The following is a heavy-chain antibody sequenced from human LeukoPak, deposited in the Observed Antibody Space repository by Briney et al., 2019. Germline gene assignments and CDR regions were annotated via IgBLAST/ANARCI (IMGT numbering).Heavy chain of an antibody. J-gene: IGHJ3*02. CDR2: VYYDGIK. CDR1: GGSINNTLFY. D-gene: IGHD6-19*01. V-gene: IGHV4-39*07. CDR3: ARGSSGWESDAFDI. Sequence: SETLSLTCTVSGGSINNTLFYWGWIRQPPGKGLEWIGTVYYDGIKYSSPSLKSRVATSVDTSKNQFSVRLSAVTAEDTAVYYCARGSSGWESDAFDIWGQGTMVTVSS.